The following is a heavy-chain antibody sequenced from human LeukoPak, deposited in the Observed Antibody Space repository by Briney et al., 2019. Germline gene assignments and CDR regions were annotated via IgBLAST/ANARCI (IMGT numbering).Heavy chain of an antibody. CDR2: IYHSGST. D-gene: IGHD6-13*01. CDR3: ARVAAAETSAEYFQH. CDR1: GGSISSSNW. J-gene: IGHJ1*01. Sequence: PSGTLSLTCAVSGGSISSSNWWSWVRQPPGKGLEWIGEIYHSGSTNYNPSLKSRVTISVDKSKNQFSLKLSSVTAADTAVYYCARVAAAETSAEYFQHWGQGTLVTVSS. V-gene: IGHV4-4*02.